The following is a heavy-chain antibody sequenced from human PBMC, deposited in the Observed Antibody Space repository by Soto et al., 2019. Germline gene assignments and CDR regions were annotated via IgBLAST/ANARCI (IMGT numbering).Heavy chain of an antibody. CDR3: AKVVYSNEWFNYFDP. Sequence: QVQLVESGGGVVQPGRSLILSCAASGFILSDYGMHWVRQAPGRGLEWVAMISHDGNAKYYVDSVKGRFTISRDDSKNTLYPQMNNLRPEDTAVYHCAKVVYSNEWFNYFDPWGHGTLVTVSS. J-gene: IGHJ5*02. V-gene: IGHV3-30*18. D-gene: IGHD3-3*01. CDR1: GFILSDYG. CDR2: ISHDGNAK.